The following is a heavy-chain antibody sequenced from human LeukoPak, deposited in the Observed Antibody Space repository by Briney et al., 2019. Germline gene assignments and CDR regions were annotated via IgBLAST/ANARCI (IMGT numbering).Heavy chain of an antibody. J-gene: IGHJ4*02. CDR2: ISSSGSTI. CDR1: GFTFSDYY. Sequence: GGSLRLSCAASGFTFSDYYMSWIRQAPGKGLEWVSYISSSGSTIYYADSVKGRFTISRDNAKDSLYLQMNSLRAEDTAVYYCARYKRLDYSGSYFDYWDQGTLVTVSS. D-gene: IGHD1-26*01. V-gene: IGHV3-11*01. CDR3: ARYKRLDYSGSYFDY.